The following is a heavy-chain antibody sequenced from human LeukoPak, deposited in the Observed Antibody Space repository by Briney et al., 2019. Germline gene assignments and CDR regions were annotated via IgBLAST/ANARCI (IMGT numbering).Heavy chain of an antibody. J-gene: IGHJ3*02. CDR3: ARDSRVVIPGSSAFDI. V-gene: IGHV3-53*01. Sequence: GGSLRLSCAASGFSVSSNYMSWVRQAPGKGLEWVSVIYSGGSTYYADSVKGRFTISRDNSKNTLYLQMNSLRAEDTAVYYCARDSRVVIPGSSAFDIWGQGTMVTVSS. D-gene: IGHD3-3*01. CDR1: GFSVSSNY. CDR2: IYSGGST.